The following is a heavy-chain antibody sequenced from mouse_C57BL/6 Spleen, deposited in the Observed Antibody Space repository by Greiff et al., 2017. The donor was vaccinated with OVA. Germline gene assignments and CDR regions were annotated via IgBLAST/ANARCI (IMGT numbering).Heavy chain of an antibody. CDR3: ARTYYYGSSPRAMDY. J-gene: IGHJ4*01. Sequence: VHLVESGPGLVAPSQSLSITCTVSGFSLTSYAISWVRQPPGKGLEWLGVIWTGGGTNYNSALKSRLSISKDNSKSQVFLKMNSLQTDDTARYYCARTYYYGSSPRAMDYWGQGTSVTVSS. CDR2: IWTGGGT. D-gene: IGHD1-1*01. CDR1: GFSLTSYA. V-gene: IGHV2-9-1*01.